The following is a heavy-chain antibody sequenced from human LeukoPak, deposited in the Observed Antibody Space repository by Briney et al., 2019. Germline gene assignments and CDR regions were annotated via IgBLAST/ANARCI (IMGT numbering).Heavy chain of an antibody. D-gene: IGHD5-18*01. CDR2: ISSCCDNT. J-gene: IGHJ4*02. V-gene: IGHV3-23*01. Sequence: PAGGSVRLSCAASGFTFSSYAMSGLRQAPGKGLEWLSAISSCCDNTYYADSVKGRLTISRDNSKNTLYVQMTSLRAEDTAVYYCAREDATMVLSLDYSGQGDLVTVSS. CDR1: GFTFSSYA. CDR3: AREDATMVLSLDY.